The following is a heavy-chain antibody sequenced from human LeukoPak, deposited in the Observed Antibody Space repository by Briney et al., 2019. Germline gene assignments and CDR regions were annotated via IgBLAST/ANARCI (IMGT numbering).Heavy chain of an antibody. V-gene: IGHV4-4*07. CDR1: GGSISSYY. D-gene: IGHD6-13*01. Sequence: SETLSLTCTVSGGSISSYYWSWIRQPAGKGLEWIGRIYTSGSTNYNPSLKSRVTMSVDTSKNQFSLKLSSVTAADTAVYYCARLAAAGTLYWFDPWGQGTLVTVSS. CDR3: ARLAAAGTLYWFDP. CDR2: IYTSGST. J-gene: IGHJ5*02.